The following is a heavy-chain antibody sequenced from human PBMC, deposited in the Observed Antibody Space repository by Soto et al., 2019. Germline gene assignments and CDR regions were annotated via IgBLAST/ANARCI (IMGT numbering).Heavy chain of an antibody. D-gene: IGHD5-12*01. CDR1: GGSISPYY. V-gene: IGHV4-4*07. CDR3: ARSGNSGYSPHDS. Sequence: SETLSLTCTVSGGSISPYYWSWIRQPAGKGLEWIGRIYTSGRTNYSPSLKSRPTMSVDTSKNHFSLKLSSVTAADTAVYYCARSGNSGYSPHDSWGQGTLVTVSS. J-gene: IGHJ4*02. CDR2: IYTSGRT.